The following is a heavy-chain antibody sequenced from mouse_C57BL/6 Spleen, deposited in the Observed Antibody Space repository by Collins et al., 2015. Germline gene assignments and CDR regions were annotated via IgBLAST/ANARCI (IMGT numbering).Heavy chain of an antibody. J-gene: IGHJ1*03. V-gene: IGHV1-26*01. D-gene: IGHD1-1*01. Sequence: EVQLQQSGPELVKPGASVKISCKASGYTFTDYYMNWVKQSHGKSLEWIGDINPNNGGTSYNQKFKGKATLTVDKSSSTAYMELRSLTSEDSAVYYCARRGDYYGSRGRYFDVWGTGTTVTVSS. CDR2: INPNNGGT. CDR3: ARRGDYYGSRGRYFDV. CDR1: GYTFTDYY.